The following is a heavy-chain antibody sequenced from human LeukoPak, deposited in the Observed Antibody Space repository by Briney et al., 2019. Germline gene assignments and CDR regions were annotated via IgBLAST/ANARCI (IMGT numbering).Heavy chain of an antibody. V-gene: IGHV1-18*01. CDR1: GYTFTSYG. J-gene: IGHJ5*02. Sequence: ASVKVSCKASGYTFTSYGISWLRQAPGQGLEWMGWISAYNGNTNYAQKLQGRVTMTTDTSTSTAYMELRSLRSDDTAVYYCARATPMVRGRENWFDPWGQGTLVTVSS. CDR2: ISAYNGNT. D-gene: IGHD3-10*01. CDR3: ARATPMVRGRENWFDP.